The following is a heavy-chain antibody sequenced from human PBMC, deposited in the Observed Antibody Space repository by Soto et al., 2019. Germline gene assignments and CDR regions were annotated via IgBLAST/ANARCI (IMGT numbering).Heavy chain of an antibody. CDR2: ISWDGGST. J-gene: IGHJ4*02. Sequence: GGSLRLSCAASGFTFDDYTMHWVRQAPGKGLEWVSLISWDGGSTYYADSVKGRFTISRDNSKNSLYLQMNSLRTEDTALYYCAKDIHDIAAAGRFDYWGQGTLVTVSS. V-gene: IGHV3-43*01. CDR1: GFTFDDYT. CDR3: AKDIHDIAAAGRFDY. D-gene: IGHD6-13*01.